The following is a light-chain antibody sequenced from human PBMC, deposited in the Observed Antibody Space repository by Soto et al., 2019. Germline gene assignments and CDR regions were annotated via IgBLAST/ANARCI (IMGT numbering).Light chain of an antibody. Sequence: IQLTQSPSNLSGTVGDRVTITCRDSQTISSWLAWYQQKPGKAPKLLIYKASTLKSGVPSRFSGSGSGTEFTLTISSLQPDDFATYYCQHYNSYSEAFGQGTKVDIK. CDR2: KAS. V-gene: IGKV1-5*03. CDR3: QHYNSYSEA. J-gene: IGKJ1*01. CDR1: QTISSW.